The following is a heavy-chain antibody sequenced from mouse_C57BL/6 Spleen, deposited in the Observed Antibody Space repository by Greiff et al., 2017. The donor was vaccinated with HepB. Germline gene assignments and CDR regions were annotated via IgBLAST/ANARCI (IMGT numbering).Heavy chain of an antibody. D-gene: IGHD1-1*01. CDR1: GYTFTSYW. V-gene: IGHV1-53*01. CDR3: AREVYYGSNPWYFDV. J-gene: IGHJ1*03. CDR2: INPSNGGT. Sequence: QVQLQQPGTELVKPGASVKLSCKASGYTFTSYWMHWVKQRPGQGLEWIGNINPSNGGTNYNEKFKSKATLTVDKSSSTAYMQLSSLTSEDSAVYYCAREVYYGSNPWYFDVWGTGTTVTVSS.